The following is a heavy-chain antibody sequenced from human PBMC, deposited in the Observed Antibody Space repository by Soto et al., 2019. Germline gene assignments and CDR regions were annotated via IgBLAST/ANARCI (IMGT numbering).Heavy chain of an antibody. Sequence: QVQLVQSGAEVKKPGASVKVSCKASGYTFTSYAMHWVRQAPGQRLEWMGWINAGNGNTKYSQKFQGRVTSTRDTSASTAYMELSSLRSEDTAVYYCATTTYYYGSGRYGMDVWGQGTTVTVSS. V-gene: IGHV1-3*01. J-gene: IGHJ6*02. CDR2: INAGNGNT. D-gene: IGHD3-10*01. CDR3: ATTTYYYGSGRYGMDV. CDR1: GYTFTSYA.